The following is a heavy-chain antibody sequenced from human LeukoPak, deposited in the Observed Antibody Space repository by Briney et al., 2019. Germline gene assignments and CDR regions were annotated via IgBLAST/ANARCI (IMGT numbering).Heavy chain of an antibody. CDR2: IYYSGST. CDR3: ARVADLWFGETVDY. CDR1: GGSISSGGYY. J-gene: IGHJ4*02. D-gene: IGHD3-10*01. Sequence: SETLSLTCTVSGGSISSGGYYWSWIRQPPGKGLEWIGYIYYSGSTYYNPSLKSRVTISVDTSKNQFSLKLSSVTAADTAVYYCARVADLWFGETVDYWGQGTLVTVSS. V-gene: IGHV4-30-4*01.